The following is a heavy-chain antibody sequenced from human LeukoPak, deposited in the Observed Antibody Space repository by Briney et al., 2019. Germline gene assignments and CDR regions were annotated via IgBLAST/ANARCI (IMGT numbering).Heavy chain of an antibody. D-gene: IGHD6-13*01. CDR1: GFTFSSYA. CDR3: AKEPPYSSSWYYFDS. Sequence: GGSLRLSCAASGFTFSSYAMSWVRQAPGKGLEWVSGISGSGATTYVADSVKGRFTISRDNSKNTMFLEMNSPKAEDTATYYCAKEPPYSSSWYYFDSWGQGTLVTVSS. CDR2: ISGSGATT. J-gene: IGHJ4*02. V-gene: IGHV3-23*01.